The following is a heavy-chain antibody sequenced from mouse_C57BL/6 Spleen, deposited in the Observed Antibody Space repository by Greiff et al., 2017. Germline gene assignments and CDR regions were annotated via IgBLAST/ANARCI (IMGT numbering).Heavy chain of an antibody. CDR1: GFTFSSYA. CDR3: AYGGFYYGSSNAMDY. J-gene: IGHJ4*01. D-gene: IGHD1-1*01. V-gene: IGHV5-4*01. Sequence: EVHLVESGGGLVKPGGSLKLSCAASGFTFSSYAMSWVRQTPEKRLEWVATISDGGSYTYYPDNVKGRFTISRDNAKNNLYLQMSHLKSEDTAMYYCAYGGFYYGSSNAMDYWGQGTSVTVSS. CDR2: ISDGGSYT.